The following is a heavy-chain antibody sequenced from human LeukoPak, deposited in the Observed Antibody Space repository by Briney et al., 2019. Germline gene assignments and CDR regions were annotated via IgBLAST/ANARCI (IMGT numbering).Heavy chain of an antibody. J-gene: IGHJ3*02. D-gene: IGHD1-14*01. CDR3: ARASVRTGAFDI. CDR1: GFTFSSYD. Sequence: GGSLRLSCAASGFTFSSYDMHWVRQATGKGLEWVSAIGTAGDTYYPGSVKGRFTISRENAKNSLYFQMNSLRAGDTAVYYCARASVRTGAFDIWGQGTMVTVSS. V-gene: IGHV3-13*01. CDR2: IGTAGDT.